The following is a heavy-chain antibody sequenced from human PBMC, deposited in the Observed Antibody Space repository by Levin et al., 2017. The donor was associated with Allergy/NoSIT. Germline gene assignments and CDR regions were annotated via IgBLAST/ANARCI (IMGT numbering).Heavy chain of an antibody. CDR2: IDWDDNK. Sequence: SGPTLVKPTQTLTLTCTFSGFSLTTSGVCVSWIRQPPGRALEWLALIDWDDNKYYHTSLKTRLTISKDTSKNQVVLAMTNMDPVDTATYYCERVNPRSYSIGWYPHVDSWGQGTLVTVSS. D-gene: IGHD6-19*01. V-gene: IGHV2-70*12. CDR3: ERVNPRSYSIGWYPHVDS. CDR1: GFSLTTSGVC. J-gene: IGHJ4*02.